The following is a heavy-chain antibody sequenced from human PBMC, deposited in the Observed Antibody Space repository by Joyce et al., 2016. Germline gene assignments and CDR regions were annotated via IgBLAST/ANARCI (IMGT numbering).Heavy chain of an antibody. CDR2: IFYSGRT. CDR3: TGVEDEMIRGLVPFKR. CDR1: GADISSHGYY. Sequence: QVQLQESGPGLVKPSETLSLTCAVSGADISSHGYYWSWIRQHPGRGLEWIGQIFYSGRTQNSPSRQSRLTSSLDRSRDQFSLNLKAVNAAGTSIDYCTGVEDEMIRGLVPFKRRAQASLVSVSS. V-gene: IGHV4-31*11. D-gene: IGHD3-10*01. J-gene: IGHJ1*01.